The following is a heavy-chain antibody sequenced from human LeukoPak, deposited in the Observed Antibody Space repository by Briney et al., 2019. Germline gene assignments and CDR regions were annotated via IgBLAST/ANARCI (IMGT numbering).Heavy chain of an antibody. J-gene: IGHJ6*03. V-gene: IGHV1-18*01. Sequence: AASVKVSCKASGYTFTSYGISWVRQAPGQGLEWMGWISAYNGNTNYAQKLQGRVTMTTDTSTSTAYMELRSLRFDDTAVYYCARYGTCGDCYSIPYYYYYMDVWGKGTTVTVSS. D-gene: IGHD2-21*02. CDR3: ARYGTCGDCYSIPYYYYYMDV. CDR1: GYTFTSYG. CDR2: ISAYNGNT.